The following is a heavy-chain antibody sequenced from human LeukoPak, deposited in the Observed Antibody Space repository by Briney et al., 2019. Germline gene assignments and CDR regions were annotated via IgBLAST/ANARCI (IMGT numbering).Heavy chain of an antibody. J-gene: IGHJ4*02. CDR2: ISSSSSYI. CDR1: GFTFSDYD. V-gene: IGHV3-21*01. D-gene: IGHD3-10*01. CDR3: ARAPTLWFGELLPDY. Sequence: GSLRLSCAASGFTFSDYDMSWIRQAPGKGLEWVSSISSSSSYIYYADSVKGRFTISRDNAKNSLYLQMNSLRAEDTAVYYCARAPTLWFGELLPDYWGQGTLVTVSS.